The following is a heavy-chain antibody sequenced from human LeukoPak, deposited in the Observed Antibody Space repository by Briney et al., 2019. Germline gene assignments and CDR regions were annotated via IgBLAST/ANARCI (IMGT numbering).Heavy chain of an antibody. J-gene: IGHJ4*02. CDR1: GGSVSSGSYY. CDR3: ARYSYYYGSSGYYQSFDY. CDR2: TYYSGST. Sequence: SETLSLTCTVSGGSVSSGSYYWSWIRQPPGRGLGGMGITYYSGSTYYNPSLKSRVTISVDTSKNQFSLRLSSVTAADTAIYYCARYSYYYGSSGYYQSFDYWGQGTLVTVSS. V-gene: IGHV4-39*01. D-gene: IGHD3-22*01.